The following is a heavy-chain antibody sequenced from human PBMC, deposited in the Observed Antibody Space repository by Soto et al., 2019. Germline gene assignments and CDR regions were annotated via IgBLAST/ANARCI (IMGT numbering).Heavy chain of an antibody. J-gene: IGHJ4*02. CDR3: ARVNTTLVDHFDC. CDR1: GFSVSATS. Sequence: GSLRLSCVVSGFSVSATSIFWVRQATGKGLEWVSLMHRGGTTDNADSVEGRFTTSRDKSKNTLYLHMNGLRVEDTAVYYCARVNTTLVDHFDCWGQGTLVTVSS. D-gene: IGHD5-18*01. V-gene: IGHV3-53*01. CDR2: MHRGGTT.